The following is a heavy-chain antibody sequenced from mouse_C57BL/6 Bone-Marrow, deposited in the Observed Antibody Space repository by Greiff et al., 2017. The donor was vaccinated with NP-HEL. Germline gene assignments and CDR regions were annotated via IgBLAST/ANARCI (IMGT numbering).Heavy chain of an antibody. J-gene: IGHJ1*03. CDR3: ARPRPRYFDV. Sequence: QVQLKQPGAELVKPGASVKMSCKASGYTFTSYWITWVKQRPGQGLEWIGDIYPGSGSTNYNEKFKSKATLTVDTSSSTAYMQLSSLTSEDSAVYYCARPRPRYFDVWGTGTTVTVSS. V-gene: IGHV1-55*01. CDR1: GYTFTSYW. CDR2: IYPGSGST.